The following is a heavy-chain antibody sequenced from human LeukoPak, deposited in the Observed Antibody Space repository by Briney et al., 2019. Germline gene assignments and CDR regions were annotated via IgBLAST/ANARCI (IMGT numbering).Heavy chain of an antibody. J-gene: IGHJ4*02. Sequence: ASVKVSCKATGGTFSSYAIGWVRQAPGQGLEWMGGIIPIFGTANYAQKFQGRVTITADESTSTAYMELSSLRSEDTAVYYFALLTGDSIVEWGIIDYWGQGTLVTVSS. V-gene: IGHV1-69*01. D-gene: IGHD1-26*01. CDR2: IIPIFGTA. CDR3: ALLTGDSIVEWGIIDY. CDR1: GGTFSSYA.